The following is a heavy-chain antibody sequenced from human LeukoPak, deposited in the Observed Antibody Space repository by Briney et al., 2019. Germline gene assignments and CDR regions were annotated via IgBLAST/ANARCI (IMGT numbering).Heavy chain of an antibody. V-gene: IGHV1-2*02. D-gene: IGHD6-13*01. J-gene: IGHJ4*02. CDR3: ARADRIAANGDY. CDR2: INPNSGGT. Sequence: ASVKVSCKASRYTFTGYYMHWVRQAPGQGLEWMGWINPNSGGTNYAQKFQGRVTMTRDTSISTAYMELSRLRSDDTAVYYCARADRIAANGDYWGQGTLVTVSS. CDR1: RYTFTGYY.